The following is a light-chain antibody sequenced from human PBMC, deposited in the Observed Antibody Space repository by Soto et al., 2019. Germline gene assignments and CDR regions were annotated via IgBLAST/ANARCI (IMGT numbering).Light chain of an antibody. CDR2: GAS. V-gene: IGKV1-9*01. CDR3: RQVYSYPLT. Sequence: DVLLIQTLHFLSASVGDRVTITCRASQGINPYVAWYQQKPGKAPKCLIYGASALQSGVPSGFSGSGSWAEFSLSIIKLLPEDVGTYDCRQVYSYPLTRGGETKVDIK. J-gene: IGKJ4*01. CDR1: QGINPY.